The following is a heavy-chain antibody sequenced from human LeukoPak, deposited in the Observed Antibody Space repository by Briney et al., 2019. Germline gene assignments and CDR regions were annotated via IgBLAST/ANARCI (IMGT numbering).Heavy chain of an antibody. CDR1: GFTFSSYA. J-gene: IGHJ6*02. Sequence: GGSLRLSCAASGFTFSSYAMHWVRQAPGKGLEWVAVISYDGSNKYYADSVKGRFTISRDNSKNTLYLQMNSLRAEDTAVYYCAKVCTGGYYYGMDVWGQGTTVTVSS. CDR3: AKVCTGGYYYGMDV. V-gene: IGHV3-30*04. CDR2: ISYDGSNK. D-gene: IGHD3-10*02.